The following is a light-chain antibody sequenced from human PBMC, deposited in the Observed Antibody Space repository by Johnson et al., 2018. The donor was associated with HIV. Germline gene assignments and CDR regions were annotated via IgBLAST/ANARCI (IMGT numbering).Light chain of an antibody. Sequence: VTISCSGSSSNIGKNYVCWYQPIPGTAPKLLIYDNNKRPSGIPDRFSGSRSGTSATLGITGLQTGDEADYYCATWDSSLSAFYVFGTGTKVTVV. V-gene: IGLV1-51*01. CDR2: DNN. CDR1: SSNIGKNY. J-gene: IGLJ1*01. CDR3: ATWDSSLSAFYV.